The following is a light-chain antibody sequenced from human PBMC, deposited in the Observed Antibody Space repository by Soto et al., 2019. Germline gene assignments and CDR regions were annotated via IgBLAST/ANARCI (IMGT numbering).Light chain of an antibody. CDR2: DAS. CDR3: QQRLNWPRG. CDR1: QSVTNY. Sequence: EIFLTQSPDTLSLSPGERATLTCRASQSVTNYIAWYQQRPGQAPRLLIYDASNRATGVPARFSGSRSGTDFTLTISDLEPADFGLYYCQQRLNWPRGFGQGTKVEIK. J-gene: IGKJ1*01. V-gene: IGKV3-11*01.